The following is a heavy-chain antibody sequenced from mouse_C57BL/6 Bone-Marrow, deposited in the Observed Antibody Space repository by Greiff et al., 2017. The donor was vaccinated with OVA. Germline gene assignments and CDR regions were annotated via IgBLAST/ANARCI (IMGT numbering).Heavy chain of an antibody. CDR2: IYPRSGNT. CDR1: GYTFTSYG. CDR3: ARCLYGSREDY. D-gene: IGHD1-1*01. V-gene: IGHV1-81*01. J-gene: IGHJ2*01. Sequence: VKLQQSGAELARPGASVKLSCKASGYTFTSYGISWVKQRTGQGLEWIGEIYPRSGNTYYNEKFKGKATLTADKSSSTAYMELRSLTSEDSAVYFCARCLYGSREDYWGQGTTLTVSS.